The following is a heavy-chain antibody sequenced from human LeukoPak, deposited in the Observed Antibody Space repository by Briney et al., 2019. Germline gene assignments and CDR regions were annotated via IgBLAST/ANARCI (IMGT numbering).Heavy chain of an antibody. J-gene: IGHJ3*02. CDR2: ISYDGSNK. CDR3: AKTLGARATWDAFDI. V-gene: IGHV3-30*04. D-gene: IGHD2-15*01. CDR1: GFTFSSYA. Sequence: EGSLRLSCAASGFTFSSYAMHWVRQAPGKGLEWVAVISYDGSNKYYADSVKGRFTISRDNSKNTLYLQMNSLRAEDTALYYCAKTLGARATWDAFDIWGQGTMVTVSS.